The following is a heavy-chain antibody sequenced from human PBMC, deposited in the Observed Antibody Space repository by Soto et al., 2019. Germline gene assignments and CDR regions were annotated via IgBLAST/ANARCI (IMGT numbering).Heavy chain of an antibody. CDR1: GGTFSSYA. CDR2: IIPIFGTA. D-gene: IGHD1-20*01. Sequence: SVKVSCKASGGTFSSYAISWVRQAPGQGLEWMGWIIPIFGTANYAQKFQGRVTITADKSTSTAYMELSSLRSEDTAVYYCARDRGMTGTTDHWFDPGGQGTLVTVCS. J-gene: IGHJ5*02. CDR3: ARDRGMTGTTDHWFDP. V-gene: IGHV1-69*06.